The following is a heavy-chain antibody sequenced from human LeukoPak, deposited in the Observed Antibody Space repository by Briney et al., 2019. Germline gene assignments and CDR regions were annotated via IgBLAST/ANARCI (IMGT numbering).Heavy chain of an antibody. CDR1: GGSISSGSYY. Sequence: KPSETLSLTCTVSGGSISSGSYYWSWIRQPAGKGLEWIGRIYTSGSTNYNPSLKSRVTISVDTSRNQFSLKLSSVTAADTAVYYCASLTYYYGSGSYYLRRYYFDYWGQGTLVTVSS. J-gene: IGHJ4*02. CDR2: IYTSGST. V-gene: IGHV4-61*02. CDR3: ASLTYYYGSGSYYLRRYYFDY. D-gene: IGHD3-10*01.